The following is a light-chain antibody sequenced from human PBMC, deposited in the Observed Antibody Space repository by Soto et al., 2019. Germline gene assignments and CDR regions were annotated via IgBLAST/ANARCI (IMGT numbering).Light chain of an antibody. Sequence: IMMTQSPASLSVSQGKRVTLSCRASQRVGRKLVWYQQKAGQSPMPPIYDVAIRATGVPARFSGTGSETDFTLTISVLQSEDSAVYFRQRYNNWAFSLGQATRLES. CDR1: QRVGRK. CDR2: DVA. CDR3: QRYNNWAFS. V-gene: IGKV3D-15*03. J-gene: IGKJ5*01.